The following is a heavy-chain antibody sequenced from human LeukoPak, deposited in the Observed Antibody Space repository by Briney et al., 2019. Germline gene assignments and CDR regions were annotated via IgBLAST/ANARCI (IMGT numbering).Heavy chain of an antibody. CDR3: ARVGSSSYDAFDI. CDR1: GFTFSNAW. J-gene: IGHJ3*02. Sequence: GGSLRLSCAASGFTFSNAWMSWVRQAPGKGLEWVSVIYSGGSTYYADSVKGRFTISRDNSKNTLYLQMNSLRAEDTAVYYCARVGSSSYDAFDIWGQGTLVTVSS. D-gene: IGHD6-6*01. V-gene: IGHV3-53*01. CDR2: IYSGGST.